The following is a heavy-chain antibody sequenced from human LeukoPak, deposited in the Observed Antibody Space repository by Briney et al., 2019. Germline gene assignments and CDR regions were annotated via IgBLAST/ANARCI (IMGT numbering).Heavy chain of an antibody. J-gene: IGHJ1*01. V-gene: IGHV3-7*03. CDR2: INQDGSEK. Sequence: GSLRLSCAASGFTFSTYWMCWVRQAPGKGLEWVANINQDGSEKNYVDSVKGRFTISRDNAKNSLYLQMNSLRAEDTAVYYCASGYTSGAWGHGTLVTVSS. D-gene: IGHD6-19*01. CDR1: GFTFSTYW. CDR3: ASGYTSGA.